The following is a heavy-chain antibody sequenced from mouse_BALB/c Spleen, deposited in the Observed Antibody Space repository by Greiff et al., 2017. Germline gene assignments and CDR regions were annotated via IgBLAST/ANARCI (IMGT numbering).Heavy chain of an antibody. CDR2: INPYNDGT. V-gene: IGHV1-14*01. D-gene: IGHD2-1*01. Sequence: VQLKQSGPELVKPGASVKMSCKASGYTFTSYVMHWVKQKPGQGLEWIGYINPYNDGTKYNEKFKGKATLTSDKSSSTAYMELSSLTSEDSAVYYCARPYGNYAFDYWGQGTSVTVAS. CDR1: GYTFTSYV. J-gene: IGHJ2*02. CDR3: ARPYGNYAFDY.